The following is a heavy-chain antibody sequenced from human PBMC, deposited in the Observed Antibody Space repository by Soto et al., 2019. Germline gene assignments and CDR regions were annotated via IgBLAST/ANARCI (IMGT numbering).Heavy chain of an antibody. D-gene: IGHD6-13*01. CDR2: ISSSSSTI. Sequence: EVQLVESEGGLVQPGGSLRLSCAASGFTFSIYSMNWVRQAPGKGLEWVSYISSSSSTIHYADSVKGRFTISRDNAKNSLYLQMNSLRAEDTAVYYCARDEGSSSWLDFWGQGTLVTVSS. CDR1: GFTFSIYS. V-gene: IGHV3-48*01. J-gene: IGHJ4*02. CDR3: ARDEGSSSWLDF.